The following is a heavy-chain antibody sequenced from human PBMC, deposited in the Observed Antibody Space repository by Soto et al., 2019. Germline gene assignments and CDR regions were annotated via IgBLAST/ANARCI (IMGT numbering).Heavy chain of an antibody. V-gene: IGHV3-21*01. J-gene: IGHJ4*02. CDR1: GFTFSSYS. CDR3: AREVVYDSSGYYNEPQFDY. Sequence: EVPLVESGGGLAKPGGSLRLSCAASGFTFSSYSMNWVRQAPGKGLEWVSSISSSSSYIYYADSVKGRFTISRDNAKNSLYLQMNSLRAEDTAVYYCAREVVYDSSGYYNEPQFDYWGQGTLVTVSS. CDR2: ISSSSSYI. D-gene: IGHD3-22*01.